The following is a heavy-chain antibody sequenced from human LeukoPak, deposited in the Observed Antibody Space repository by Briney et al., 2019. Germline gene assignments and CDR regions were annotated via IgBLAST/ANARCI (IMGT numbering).Heavy chain of an antibody. J-gene: IGHJ4*02. CDR2: ISSSGSTI. CDR3: ARGRMTTIRTGDLIDY. D-gene: IGHD5-24*01. CDR1: GFTFSNYE. Sequence: GGSLRLSCAASGFTFSNYEMNWVRQAPGKGLEWVSYISSSGSTIYDADSVKGRFTISRDNAKNSMYLQMNSLRAEDTAVYFCARGRMTTIRTGDLIDYWGQGTLVTVSS. V-gene: IGHV3-48*03.